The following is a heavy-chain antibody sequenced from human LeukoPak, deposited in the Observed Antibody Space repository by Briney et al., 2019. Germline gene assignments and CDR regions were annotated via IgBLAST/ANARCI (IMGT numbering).Heavy chain of an antibody. V-gene: IGHV3-23*01. CDR1: GFTFSSYA. CDR2: ISGSGGST. J-gene: IGHJ6*02. D-gene: IGHD3-3*01. Sequence: GGSLRLSCAASGFTFSSYAMSWVRQAPGKGLEWVSAISGSGGSTYYADSVKGRFTISRDNSKNTLYLQMNSLRAEDTAVYYCARDITPHYYDFWSGYPYYYYGMDVWGQGTTVTVSS. CDR3: ARDITPHYYDFWSGYPYYYYGMDV.